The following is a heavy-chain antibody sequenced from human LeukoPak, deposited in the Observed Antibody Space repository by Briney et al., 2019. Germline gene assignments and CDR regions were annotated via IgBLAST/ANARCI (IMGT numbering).Heavy chain of an antibody. V-gene: IGHV4-4*07. J-gene: IGHJ4*02. CDR1: GGSISSYY. D-gene: IGHD6-13*01. Sequence: SETLSLTCTVSGGSISSYYWSWIRQPAGKGLEWIGRMYTDGSTNYNPFLNSRVTMSVDTSKKHFSLGLNSVTAADTAVYYCATYDQKLAFDNWGQGTLVTVSS. CDR2: MYTDGST. CDR3: ATYDQKLAFDN.